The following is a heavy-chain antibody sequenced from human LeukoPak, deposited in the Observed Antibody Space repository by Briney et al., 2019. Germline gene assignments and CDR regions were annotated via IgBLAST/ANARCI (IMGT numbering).Heavy chain of an antibody. CDR1: GYTFTGYY. CDR3: ARDLGAYEYITSWP. V-gene: IGHV1-2*02. Sequence: GASVKVSCKASGYTFTGYYIHWVRQAPGQGLEWMGWINPNSGGTNYAQKFQGRVTMTRDTSISTAYMELSRLRSDDTAIYYCARDLGAYEYITSWPWGQGTLVTVSS. CDR2: INPNSGGT. D-gene: IGHD6-6*01. J-gene: IGHJ4*02.